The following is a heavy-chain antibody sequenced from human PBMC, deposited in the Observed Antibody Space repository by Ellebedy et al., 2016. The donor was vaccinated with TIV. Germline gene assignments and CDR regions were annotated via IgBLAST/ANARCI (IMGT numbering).Heavy chain of an antibody. V-gene: IGHV3-53*04. J-gene: IGHJ4*02. D-gene: IGHD5-18*01. CDR3: ALRSRYSYGAFDY. Sequence: PGGSLRLSCAASEFTVSGNYRSWVRQAPGRGREGVSVIYSGGTTYYADSVKGRFTISRHNSKNTLYLQMNSLRTEDTAVYYCALRSRYSYGAFDYWGQGTLVTVSS. CDR1: EFTVSGNY. CDR2: IYSGGTT.